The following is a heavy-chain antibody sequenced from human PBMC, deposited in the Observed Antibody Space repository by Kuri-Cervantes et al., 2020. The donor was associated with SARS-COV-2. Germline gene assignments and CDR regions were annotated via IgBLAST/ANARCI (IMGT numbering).Heavy chain of an antibody. CDR3: AGNIVVVPAAIGNDAFDI. CDR2: VNHRGST. Sequence: GSLRLSCAFYGESFSGYYWNWIRQSPGKGLEWIGEVNHRGSTNYNPSLKSRVTISVDTSKNQFSLELSSVTAADTAVYYCAGNIVVVPAAIGNDAFDIWGQGTMVTVSS. V-gene: IGHV4-34*01. J-gene: IGHJ3*02. D-gene: IGHD2-2*01. CDR1: GESFSGYY.